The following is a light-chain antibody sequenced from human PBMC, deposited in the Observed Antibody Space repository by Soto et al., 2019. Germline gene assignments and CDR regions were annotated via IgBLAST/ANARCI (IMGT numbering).Light chain of an antibody. CDR1: EGIVNY. CDR3: QQPFRYPLA. Sequence: IQLTQSPSSLSASVGDRVIITCRASEGIVNYLAWYQHRPGKAPKLLIYGASTLQDGVPSRFTGSGSGTDFTLTISNLQPEDFATYHCQQPFRYPLAFGQGTRLEMK. V-gene: IGKV1-9*01. J-gene: IGKJ5*01. CDR2: GAS.